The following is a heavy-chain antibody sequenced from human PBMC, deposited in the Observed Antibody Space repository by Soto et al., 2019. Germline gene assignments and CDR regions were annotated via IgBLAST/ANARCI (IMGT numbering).Heavy chain of an antibody. V-gene: IGHV1-69*13. CDR2: IIPIFGTA. D-gene: IGHD2-2*01. Sequence: SVKVSFKASGGTFSSYAISWVRQAPGQGLEWMGGIIPIFGTANYAQKFQGRVTITADESTSTAYMELSSLRSEDTAVYYCASPIRDIVVVPAAMIHYYYGMDVWGQGTTVTVSS. J-gene: IGHJ6*02. CDR1: GGTFSSYA. CDR3: ASPIRDIVVVPAAMIHYYYGMDV.